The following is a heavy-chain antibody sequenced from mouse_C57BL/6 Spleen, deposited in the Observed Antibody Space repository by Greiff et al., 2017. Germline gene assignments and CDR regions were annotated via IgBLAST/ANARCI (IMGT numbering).Heavy chain of an antibody. V-gene: IGHV1-80*01. D-gene: IGHD1-1*01. CDR1: GYAFSSYW. CDR2: IYPGDGDT. J-gene: IGHJ2*01. Sequence: QVQLQQSGAELVKPGASVKISCKASGYAFSSYWMNWVKQRPGKGLEWIGQIYPGDGDTNYNGKFKGKATLTADNSPSTAYMQLSSLTSEDSAVYFCAREDGSSSYYFDYWGQGTTLTVSS. CDR3: AREDGSSSYYFDY.